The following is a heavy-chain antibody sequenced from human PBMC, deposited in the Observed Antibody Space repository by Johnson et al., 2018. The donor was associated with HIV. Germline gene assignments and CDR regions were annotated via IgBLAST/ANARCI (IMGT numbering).Heavy chain of an antibody. CDR2: ISFDGGTK. CDR1: RFAFRSYA. Sequence: QVQLVASGGGLLQPGGSLRLSSAASRFAFRSYAMHWVRQAPGTGLARVALISFDGGTKSYADSVKGRFIISRDDSKDTLHLHMNSLRPEDTAMYYCARDRGGSYQGGDDAFDIWGQGTMVTVSS. CDR3: ARDRGGSYQGGDDAFDI. J-gene: IGHJ3*02. D-gene: IGHD1-26*01. V-gene: IGHV3-30*04.